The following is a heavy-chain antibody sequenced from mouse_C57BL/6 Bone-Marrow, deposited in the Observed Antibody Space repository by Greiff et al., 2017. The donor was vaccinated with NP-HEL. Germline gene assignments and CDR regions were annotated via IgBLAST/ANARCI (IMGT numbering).Heavy chain of an antibody. CDR2: IDPENGDT. CDR3: TPFTTVVATDY. V-gene: IGHV14-4*01. CDR1: GFNIKDDY. Sequence: VQLKQSGAELVRPGASVKLSCTASGFNIKDDYMHWVKQRPEQGLEWIGWIDPENGDTEYASKFQGKATITADTSSNTAYLQLSSLTSEDTAGYCCTPFTTVVATDYWGQGTTLTVSS. D-gene: IGHD1-1*01. J-gene: IGHJ2*01.